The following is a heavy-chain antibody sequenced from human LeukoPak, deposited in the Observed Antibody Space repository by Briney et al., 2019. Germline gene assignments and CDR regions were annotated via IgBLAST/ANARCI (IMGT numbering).Heavy chain of an antibody. D-gene: IGHD3-3*01. CDR1: GGSISSGGYY. V-gene: IGHV4-31*03. CDR2: IYYSGGT. Sequence: PSQTLSLTCTVSGGSISSGGYYWSWIRQHPGKGLEWIGYIYYSGGTYYNPSLKSRVTISVDTSKNQFSLKLSSVTAADTAVYYCARDGLRSLDYWGQGTLVTVSS. CDR3: ARDGLRSLDY. J-gene: IGHJ4*02.